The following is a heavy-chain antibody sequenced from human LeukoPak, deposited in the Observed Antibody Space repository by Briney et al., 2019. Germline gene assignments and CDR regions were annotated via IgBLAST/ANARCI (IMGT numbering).Heavy chain of an antibody. CDR3: ARQVASRGYYYAY. V-gene: IGHV4-59*08. D-gene: IGHD3-22*01. J-gene: IGHJ4*02. CDR1: GGSISTYY. CDR2: IYYTGST. Sequence: PSETLSLTCTVSGGSISTYYWRWIRQPPGKGLEWIGYIYYTGSTSYNPSLKSRVTLSVDTSKSQFSLKLNSVTAADPAVDYCARQVASRGYYYAYWGQGILVTVSS.